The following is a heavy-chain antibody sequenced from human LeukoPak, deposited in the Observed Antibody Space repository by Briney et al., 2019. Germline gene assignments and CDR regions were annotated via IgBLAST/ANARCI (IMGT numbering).Heavy chain of an antibody. CDR1: GGSISSSSYH. CDR3: ARRRLRPEAFDI. V-gene: IGHV4-39*01. J-gene: IGHJ3*02. Sequence: PSETLSLTCTVSGGSISSSSYHWGWIRQPPGKGLERIGNIYYSGSTYYNPSLKSRVTISVDTSKNQFSLKLSSVTAAGTAIYYCARRRLRPEAFDIWGQGTMVTVSS. D-gene: IGHD4-17*01. CDR2: IYYSGST.